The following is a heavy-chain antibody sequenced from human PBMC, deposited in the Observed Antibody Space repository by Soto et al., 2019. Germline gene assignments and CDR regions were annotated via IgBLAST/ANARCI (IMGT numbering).Heavy chain of an antibody. Sequence: QEQLQESGPGLVKTSQTLSLTCTVSGDSISSGGYYWRWIRQRPGKGLEWIGSTYYRRSTSYNPTLKNRLTISLDTSKDHFSLQLSSVTAADTAVYYCARVGSCSSNWFDPGGEGTVVTVSS. CDR2: TYYRRST. D-gene: IGHD6-6*01. CDR3: ARVGSCSSNWFDP. J-gene: IGHJ5*02. CDR1: GDSISSGGYY. V-gene: IGHV4-31*03.